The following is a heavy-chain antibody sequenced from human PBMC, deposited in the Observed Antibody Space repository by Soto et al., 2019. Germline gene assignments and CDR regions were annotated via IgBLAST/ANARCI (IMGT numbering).Heavy chain of an antibody. J-gene: IGHJ5*02. CDR1: GCTFSTYA. D-gene: IGHD6-13*01. CDR2: VSASGLNT. CDR3: ARDQSDAAAGPSDRYWFDP. V-gene: IGHV3-23*01. Sequence: RGSLRLSYAASGCTFSTYAMAWVRQAPGKGLEWVSGVSASGLNTDYADPVKGRFYISRDNSKNTVSLHINSLRAEDTALYYCARDQSDAAAGPSDRYWFDPWARGTLVTGS.